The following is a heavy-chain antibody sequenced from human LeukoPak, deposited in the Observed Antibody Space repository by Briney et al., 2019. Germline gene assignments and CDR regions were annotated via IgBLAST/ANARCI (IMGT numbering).Heavy chain of an antibody. J-gene: IGHJ4*02. CDR1: SGSISSGSYY. Sequence: SQTLSLTCTVSSGSISSGSYYWSWIRQPAGKGLEWIGRIYTSGRTDYNPSLKSRVTISVDTSKNQFSLKLSSVTAADTAVYYCARRLWPLYYFDYWGQGTLVTVSS. CDR2: IYTSGRT. CDR3: ARRLWPLYYFDY. D-gene: IGHD5-18*01. V-gene: IGHV4-61*02.